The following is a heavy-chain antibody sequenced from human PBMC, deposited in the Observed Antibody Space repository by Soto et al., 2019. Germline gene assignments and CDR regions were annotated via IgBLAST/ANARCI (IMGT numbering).Heavy chain of an antibody. D-gene: IGHD6-6*01. Sequence: SETLSLTCTVSGGSISSGGYYWSWIRQHPGKGLEWIGYIYYSGSTYYNPSLKSRVTISVDTSKNQFSLKLSSVTAADTAVYYCATTSSSSPLNYFDYWGQGTLVTVSS. CDR3: ATTSSSSPLNYFDY. CDR1: GGSISSGGYY. CDR2: IYYSGST. V-gene: IGHV4-31*03. J-gene: IGHJ4*02.